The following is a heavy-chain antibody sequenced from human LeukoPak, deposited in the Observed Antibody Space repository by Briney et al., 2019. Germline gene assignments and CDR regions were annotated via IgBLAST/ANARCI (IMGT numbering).Heavy chain of an antibody. CDR2: IKQDGSRI. J-gene: IGHJ3*01. V-gene: IGHV3-7*03. CDR1: GFTFSTYW. D-gene: IGHD3-9*01. Sequence: GGSLRLSCAASGFTFSTYWMTWVRQAPGEGLEWVANIKQDGSRIYYVDSVEGRFTISRDNARNSLYLQMNSLKAEDTAVYYCARDLSNKILTTYYDVFDLWGQGTMVTVSS. CDR3: ARDLSNKILTTYYDVFDL.